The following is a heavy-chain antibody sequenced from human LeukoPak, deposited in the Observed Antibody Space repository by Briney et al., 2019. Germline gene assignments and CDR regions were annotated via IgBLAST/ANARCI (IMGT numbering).Heavy chain of an antibody. D-gene: IGHD4-23*01. J-gene: IGHJ4*02. Sequence: SETLSFTCAVYGGSFTGHHWNWIRQSAGKGLEWIGEVNHRGTTNYNPSLKSRVTISVDTSKNQFFLKLTSVTAADTAVYYCARDPTTVVTLPYYFDFWGQGTLVTVSS. CDR3: ARDPTTVVTLPYYFDF. CDR2: VNHRGTT. V-gene: IGHV4-34*01. CDR1: GGSFTGHH.